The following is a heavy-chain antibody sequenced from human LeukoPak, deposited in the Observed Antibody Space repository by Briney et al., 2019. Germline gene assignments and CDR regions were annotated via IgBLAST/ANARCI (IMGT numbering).Heavy chain of an antibody. CDR3: ARDLPYYDILTGYRGFDY. Sequence: SVKVSCKASGGTFSSYAISWVRQAPGQGLEWMGRIIPIFGTANYAQKFQGRVTITTDESTSTAYMELSSLRSEDTAVYYCARDLPYYDILTGYRGFDYWGQGTLVTVSS. V-gene: IGHV1-69*05. D-gene: IGHD3-9*01. J-gene: IGHJ4*02. CDR1: GGTFSSYA. CDR2: IIPIFGTA.